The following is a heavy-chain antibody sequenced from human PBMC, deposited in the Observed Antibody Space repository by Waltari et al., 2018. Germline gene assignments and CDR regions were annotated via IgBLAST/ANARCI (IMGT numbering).Heavy chain of an antibody. D-gene: IGHD3-3*01. Sequence: QVQLQQWGAGLLKPSETLSLTCAVYGGSFSGYYWRWIRQPPGKGLEWIGEINHSGSTNYNPSLKSRVTISVDTSKNQFSLKLSSVTAADTAVYYCARGRGDFWSGYPPLYFDYWGQGTLVTVSS. V-gene: IGHV4-34*01. CDR3: ARGRGDFWSGYPPLYFDY. J-gene: IGHJ4*02. CDR2: INHSGST. CDR1: GGSFSGYY.